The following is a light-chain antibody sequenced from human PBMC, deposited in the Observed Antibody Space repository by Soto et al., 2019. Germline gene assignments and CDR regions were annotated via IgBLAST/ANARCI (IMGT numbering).Light chain of an antibody. V-gene: IGKV1-12*01. CDR1: QDIGSW. Sequence: DIQMTQSPSSVSASVGDRVTITCRASQDIGSWLAWYQQKPGKAPDLLIYGASSLQSGAPSRFYGSGSGTDFTLTISSLQPEDFATYYCQQGGSFPLTFGQGTRLEIK. CDR3: QQGGSFPLT. J-gene: IGKJ5*01. CDR2: GAS.